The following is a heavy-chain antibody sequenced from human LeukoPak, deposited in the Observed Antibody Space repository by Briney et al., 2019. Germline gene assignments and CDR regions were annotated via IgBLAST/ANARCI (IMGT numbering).Heavy chain of an antibody. Sequence: ASVKVSCKASGGTFTSNAISWGRQPPEQGLSGRGGSIPILVTANYAQKFQGRVTITTDESTSTAYMELSSLRSEDTAVYYCARGLDERYYYDSSGYGDAFDIWGQGTMVTVSS. D-gene: IGHD3-22*01. CDR1: GGTFTSNA. J-gene: IGHJ3*02. CDR2: SIPILVTA. CDR3: ARGLDERYYYDSSGYGDAFDI. V-gene: IGHV1-69*05.